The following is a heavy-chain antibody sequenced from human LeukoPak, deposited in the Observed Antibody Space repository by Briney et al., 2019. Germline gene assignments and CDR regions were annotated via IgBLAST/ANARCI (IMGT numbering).Heavy chain of an antibody. V-gene: IGHV3-9*01. CDR1: GFSFDDYD. D-gene: IGHD7-27*01. CDR2: IRWKTGGS. J-gene: IGHJ4*02. Sequence: GRSLRLSCAASGFSFDDYDMHWVRQAPGKGLEWVSGIRWKTGGSDYADSVRGRFTISRDNAKNSLYLQMVSLRPEDTAVYYCARDHKDWGVFDCWGQGTLVTVSS. CDR3: ARDHKDWGVFDC.